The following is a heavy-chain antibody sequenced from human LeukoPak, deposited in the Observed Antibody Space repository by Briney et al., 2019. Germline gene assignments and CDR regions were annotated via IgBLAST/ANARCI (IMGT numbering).Heavy chain of an antibody. V-gene: IGHV4-59*01. D-gene: IGHD1-26*01. CDR3: ARFVDNVDSHGKGMDV. J-gene: IGHJ6*02. Sequence: PSETLSLTCTVSGGSISSDYWSWIRQPPGKGLEWIGYIYYSGITNYNPSLKSRVTILVDRSKEQFSLKLSSVTAADTAVYYCARFVDNVDSHGKGMDVWGQGTTVTVSS. CDR2: IYYSGIT. CDR1: GGSISSDY.